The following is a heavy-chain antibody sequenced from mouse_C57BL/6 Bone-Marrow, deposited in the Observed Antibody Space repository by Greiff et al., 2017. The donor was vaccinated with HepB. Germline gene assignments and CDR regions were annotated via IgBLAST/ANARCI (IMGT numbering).Heavy chain of an antibody. Sequence: EVNVVESGEGLVKPGGSLKLSCAASGFTFSSYAMSWVRQTPEKRLEWVAYISSGGDYTYYADTVKGRFTISRDNARNTPYLQISSLKSEDTAMYYCTREGYYGNTYYAMDYWDQGNSVTVSS. D-gene: IGHD2-1*01. V-gene: IGHV5-9-1*02. J-gene: IGHJ4*01. CDR3: TREGYYGNTYYAMDY. CDR2: ISSGGDYT. CDR1: GFTFSSYA.